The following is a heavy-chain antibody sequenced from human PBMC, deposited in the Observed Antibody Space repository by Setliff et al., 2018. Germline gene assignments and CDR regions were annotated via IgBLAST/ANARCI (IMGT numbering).Heavy chain of an antibody. CDR2: INAGNENT. V-gene: IGHV1-3*01. CDR1: GYTFTSYI. J-gene: IGHJ5*02. D-gene: IGHD1-20*01. CDR3: ARYNWNTNWFDP. Sequence: ASVKVSCKASGYTFTSYIMHWVLQAPGQRLEWMGGINAGNENTQYSKKCQGRLTITRDKSANTAYMELSSLRYEDTALYYCARYNWNTNWFDPWGQGTLVTVSS.